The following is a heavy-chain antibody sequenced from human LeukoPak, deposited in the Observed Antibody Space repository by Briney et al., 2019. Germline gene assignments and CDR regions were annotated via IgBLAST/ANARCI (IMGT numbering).Heavy chain of an antibody. CDR1: GFTFSSYW. CDR3: AKDSTAVATYYFDY. V-gene: IGHV3-74*01. CDR2: IKSDGSST. J-gene: IGHJ4*02. D-gene: IGHD6-19*01. Sequence: GGSLRLSCAASGFTFSSYWMHWVRQAPGKGLVWVSHIKSDGSSTNYADSVKGRFTISRDNAKNTLYLQMDSLRAEDTAVYYCAKDSTAVATYYFDYWGQGTLVTVSS.